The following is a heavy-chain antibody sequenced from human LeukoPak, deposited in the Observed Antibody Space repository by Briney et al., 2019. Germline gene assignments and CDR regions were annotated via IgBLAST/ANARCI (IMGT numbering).Heavy chain of an antibody. Sequence: SETLSLTCAVYGGSFSGYYWSWIRQPPGKGLEWIGEINHSGSTNYNPSLKSRVTISVDTSKNQFSLKLSSVTAADTAVYYCARAADDFWSGSSSAFDYWGQGTLVTVSS. V-gene: IGHV4-34*01. D-gene: IGHD3-3*01. CDR2: INHSGST. J-gene: IGHJ4*02. CDR3: ARAADDFWSGSSSAFDY. CDR1: GGSFSGYY.